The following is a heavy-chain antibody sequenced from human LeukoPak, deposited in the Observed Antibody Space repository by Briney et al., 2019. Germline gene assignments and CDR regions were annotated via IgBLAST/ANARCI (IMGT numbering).Heavy chain of an antibody. V-gene: IGHV3-15*01. CDR3: TTVRYDRSCSLDY. CDR2: IKGKIDGGTT. Sequence: PGGSLRLSCAASGFTFRNAWMTWVRQAPGKGLEWVGRIKGKIDGGTTDYAAPVKGRFTISRDDSKNTLYLQMNSLKTEDTAVNLCTTVRYDRSCSLDYWGQGTLVTVSS. D-gene: IGHD3-22*01. CDR1: GFTFRNAW. J-gene: IGHJ4*02.